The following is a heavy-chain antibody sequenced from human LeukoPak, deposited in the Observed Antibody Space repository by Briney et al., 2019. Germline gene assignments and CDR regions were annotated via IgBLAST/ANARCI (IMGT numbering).Heavy chain of an antibody. CDR1: GFTVSSNY. V-gene: IGHV3-66*01. CDR3: ARWNYYRSGSSFDY. J-gene: IGHJ4*02. D-gene: IGHD3-10*01. Sequence: GGSLRLSCAASGFTVSSNYMSWVRQAPGKGLEWVSVIYSGGSTYYADSVKGRFTISRDNSKNTLYLQMNSLRAEDTAVYYCARWNYYRSGSSFDYWGQGTLVTVSS. CDR2: IYSGGST.